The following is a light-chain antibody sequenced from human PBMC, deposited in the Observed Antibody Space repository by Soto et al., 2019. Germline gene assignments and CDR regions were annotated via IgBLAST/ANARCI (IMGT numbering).Light chain of an antibody. CDR2: DVS. V-gene: IGLV2-14*01. CDR1: SSGVGGYNY. Sequence: QSVLTQPASVSGSPGQSITISCTGTSSGVGGYNYVSWYQQYPGKAPKLMIYDVSNRPSGVSNRFSGSKSGNSDSLTISGLQAEDEADYYCSSYTSTSTYVFGTGTKVTVL. J-gene: IGLJ1*01. CDR3: SSYTSTSTYV.